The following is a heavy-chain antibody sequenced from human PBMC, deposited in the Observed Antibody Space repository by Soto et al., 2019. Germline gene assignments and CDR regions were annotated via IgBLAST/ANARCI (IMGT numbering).Heavy chain of an antibody. CDR3: AKDTGGTYCSGGSCYSEGYFDY. D-gene: IGHD2-15*01. V-gene: IGHV3-9*01. J-gene: IGHJ4*02. Sequence: VQLVESGGGLVQPGRSLRLSCAASGFTFDDYAMHWVRQAPGKGLEWVSGISWNSGSIGYADSVKGRFTISRDNAKNSLYLQMNSLRAEDTALYYCAKDTGGTYCSGGSCYSEGYFDYWGQGTLVTVSS. CDR2: ISWNSGSI. CDR1: GFTFDDYA.